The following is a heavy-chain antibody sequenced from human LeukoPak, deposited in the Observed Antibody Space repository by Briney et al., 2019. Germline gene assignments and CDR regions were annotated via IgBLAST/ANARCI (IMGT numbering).Heavy chain of an antibody. D-gene: IGHD3/OR15-3a*01. CDR3: ASFWTGYYHGSSSDY. CDR1: GYTFTGYY. J-gene: IGHJ4*02. V-gene: IGHV1-2*02. Sequence: ASVKVSCKTSGYTFTGYYIHWVRQAPGQGLEWMGWINPNSGGTNYAQKFQGRVTMTRDTSISTAYMELSRLRSDDTAVYYCASFWTGYYHGSSSDYWGQGTLVTVSS. CDR2: INPNSGGT.